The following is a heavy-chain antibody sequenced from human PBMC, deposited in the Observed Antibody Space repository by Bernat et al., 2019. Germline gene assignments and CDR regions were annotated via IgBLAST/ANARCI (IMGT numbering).Heavy chain of an antibody. V-gene: IGHV4-39*01. CDR2: IYYSGST. J-gene: IGHJ4*02. Sequence: QLQLQESGPGLVKPSETLSLTCTVSGGSISSSSYYWGWIRQPPGKGLEWIGSIYYSGSTYYNPSLKSRVSISVDTSKNQFSLKLSSVTAADTAVYYCAVWGGSWTEYDYWGQGTLVTVSS. CDR1: GGSISSSSYY. CDR3: AVWGGSWTEYDY. D-gene: IGHD3-16*01.